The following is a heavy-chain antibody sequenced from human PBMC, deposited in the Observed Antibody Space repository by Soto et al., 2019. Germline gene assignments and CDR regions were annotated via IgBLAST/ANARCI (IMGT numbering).Heavy chain of an antibody. Sequence: ASVKVSCKASGYTFTSYAMHWVRQAPGQRLEWMGWINAGNGNTKYSQKFQGRVTITRDISASTAYKELSSLRSEDTAVYYCARVQGKYIVVVPAAIWWAFDIWGQGTMVTVSS. CDR3: ARVQGKYIVVVPAAIWWAFDI. CDR2: INAGNGNT. CDR1: GYTFTSYA. J-gene: IGHJ3*02. D-gene: IGHD2-2*01. V-gene: IGHV1-3*01.